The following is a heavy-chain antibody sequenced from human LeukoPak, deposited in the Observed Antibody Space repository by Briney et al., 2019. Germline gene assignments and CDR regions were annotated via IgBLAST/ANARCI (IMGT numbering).Heavy chain of an antibody. CDR1: GFTFSNAW. D-gene: IGHD3-10*01. CDR3: TTGVEARGVIIPNDY. CDR2: IKSKTDGGTT. Sequence: GGSLRLSCAASGFTFSNAWMSWVRQAPGKGLEWVGRIKSKTDGGTTDYAAPVKGRFTISRDDSQNTLYLQMNSLNTEDTAVYYCTTGVEARGVIIPNDYWGQGTLVTVSS. V-gene: IGHV3-15*01. J-gene: IGHJ4*02.